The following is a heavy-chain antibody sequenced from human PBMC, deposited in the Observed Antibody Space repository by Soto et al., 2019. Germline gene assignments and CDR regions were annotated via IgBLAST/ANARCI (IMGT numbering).Heavy chain of an antibody. CDR1: GFTFSSYA. Sequence: PGGSLRLSCAASGFTFSSYAMNWVRQTQEKGLEWVSSISSTSSYTHYSDSVKGRFTISRDNANNSLFLQMNSLRAADTAVYYCARGEVRGLIATGLDYWGQGALVTVSS. V-gene: IGHV3-21*04. CDR2: ISSTSSYT. D-gene: IGHD3-10*01. J-gene: IGHJ4*02. CDR3: ARGEVRGLIATGLDY.